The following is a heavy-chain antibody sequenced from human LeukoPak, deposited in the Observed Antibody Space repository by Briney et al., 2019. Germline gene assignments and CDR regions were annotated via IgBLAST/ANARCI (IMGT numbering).Heavy chain of an antibody. CDR2: ISSSSSYI. V-gene: IGHV3-21*01. CDR1: GFTFRSYA. Sequence: GGSLRLSCAASGFTFRSYAMSWVRQAPGKGLEWVSSISSSSSYIYYADSVKGRFTISRDNAKNSLYLQMNSLRAEGTAVYYCARPLKYYYDSSGSRGGFDIWGQGTMVTVSS. CDR3: ARPLKYYYDSSGSRGGFDI. D-gene: IGHD3-22*01. J-gene: IGHJ3*02.